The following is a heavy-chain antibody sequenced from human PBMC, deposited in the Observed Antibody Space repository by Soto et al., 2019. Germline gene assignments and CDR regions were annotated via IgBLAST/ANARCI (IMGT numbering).Heavy chain of an antibody. D-gene: IGHD3-9*01. CDR1: DDSINSDKYY. Sequence: QLQLQESGPGLVKPSETLSLTCSVSDDSINSDKYYWGWIRQPPGKGLEWIGSSYYRGNAYYNPSLQNRVTISLDKSRSQFSLKLNSVTAADSAVYFCARLEGLATISYYFDFWGPGALVTVSS. J-gene: IGHJ4*02. V-gene: IGHV4-39*01. CDR3: ARLEGLATISYYFDF. CDR2: SYYRGNA.